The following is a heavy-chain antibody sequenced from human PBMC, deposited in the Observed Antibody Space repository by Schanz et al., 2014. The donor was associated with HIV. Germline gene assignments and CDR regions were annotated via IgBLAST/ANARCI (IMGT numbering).Heavy chain of an antibody. J-gene: IGHJ5*02. Sequence: QVQLVQSGAEVKKPGASVKVSCKASGYTFSNFDINWVRQATGQGLEWMGWMNPNSGNTGYAQKFRGRVTMTRNTSTGTAYIELSSLRSDDTAVYYCARGRRDVSMIVLYWLDPWGQGTLVTVSS. CDR1: GYTFSNFD. V-gene: IGHV1-8*01. CDR2: MNPNSGNT. CDR3: ARGRRDVSMIVLYWLDP. D-gene: IGHD3-22*01.